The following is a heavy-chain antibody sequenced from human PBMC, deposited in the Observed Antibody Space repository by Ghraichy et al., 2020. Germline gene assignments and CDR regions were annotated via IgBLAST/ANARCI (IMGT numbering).Heavy chain of an antibody. D-gene: IGHD1-26*01. Sequence: GESLRLSCAGSGFTFSYYWMTWVRQAPGKGLEWVANIRQDGDDTNYVDSVKGRFTISRDNGKNSVYLQMNSLRAEDTAVYYCAKEKWEVTSKTYFESWGQGTPVTVSS. CDR2: IRQDGDDT. J-gene: IGHJ4*02. CDR3: AKEKWEVTSKTYFES. V-gene: IGHV3-7*01. CDR1: GFTFSYYW.